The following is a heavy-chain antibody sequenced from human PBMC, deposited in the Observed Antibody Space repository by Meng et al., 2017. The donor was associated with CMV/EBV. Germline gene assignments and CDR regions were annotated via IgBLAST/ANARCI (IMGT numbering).Heavy chain of an antibody. CDR1: GFTFSSYA. D-gene: IGHD3-3*01. V-gene: IGHV3-23*01. Sequence: GGSLRLSCAASGFTFSSYAMSWVRQAPGKGLEWVSAISGSGGSTYYADSVKGRFTISRDNAKNSLYLQMNSLRAEDTAVYYCARTRITIFGVVIIARYGMDVWGQGTTVTVSS. CDR2: ISGSGGST. CDR3: ARTRITIFGVVIIARYGMDV. J-gene: IGHJ6*02.